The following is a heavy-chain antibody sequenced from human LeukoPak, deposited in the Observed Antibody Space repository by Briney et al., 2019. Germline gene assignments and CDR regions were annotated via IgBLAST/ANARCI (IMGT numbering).Heavy chain of an antibody. D-gene: IGHD3-22*01. Sequence: ASVKVSCKASGGTFSSYAISRVRQAPGQGLEWMGGIIPIFGTANYAQKFQGRVTITADESTSTAYMELSSLRSEDTAVYYCARDGDYYDSSGYHIWGQGTLVTVSS. V-gene: IGHV1-69*13. CDR1: GGTFSSYA. J-gene: IGHJ4*02. CDR3: ARDGDYYDSSGYHI. CDR2: IIPIFGTA.